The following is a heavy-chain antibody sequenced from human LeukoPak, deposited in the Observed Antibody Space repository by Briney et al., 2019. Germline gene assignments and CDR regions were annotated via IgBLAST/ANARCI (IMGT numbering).Heavy chain of an antibody. V-gene: IGHV3-48*03. D-gene: IGHD3-10*01. J-gene: IGHJ4*02. CDR2: ISSSGSTI. Sequence: PGGSLRLSCAASGFTFSSYEMNWVRQAPGKGLEWVSYISSSGSTIYYADSVEGRFTISRDNAKNSLYLQMNSLRAEDTAVYYCARLFVVRGVTADYWGQGTPVTVSS. CDR3: ARLFVVRGVTADY. CDR1: GFTFSSYE.